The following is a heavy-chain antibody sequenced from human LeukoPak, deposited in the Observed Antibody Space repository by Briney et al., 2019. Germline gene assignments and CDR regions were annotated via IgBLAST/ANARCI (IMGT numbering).Heavy chain of an antibody. CDR2: INHSGST. CDR1: GGSFSGYY. D-gene: IGHD6-13*01. CDR3: ARARAAAGHTPMPDAFDI. J-gene: IGHJ3*02. V-gene: IGHV4-34*01. Sequence: PSETLSLTCAVYGGSFSGYYWSWIRQPPGKGLEWIGEINHSGSTNYNPSLKSRVTISVDTSKNQFSLKLSSVTAADTAVYYCARARAAAGHTPMPDAFDIWGQGTMVTVSS.